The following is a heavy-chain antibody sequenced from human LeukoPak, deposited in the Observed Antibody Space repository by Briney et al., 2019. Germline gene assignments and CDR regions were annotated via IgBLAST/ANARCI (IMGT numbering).Heavy chain of an antibody. CDR2: ISYDGSHS. J-gene: IGHJ6*02. Sequence: GSLRLSCAASGFTFKKYGLEWVRQAPGKGLEWVALISYDGSHSYYADSVEGRFTISRDDSKNTLDLQMNSLRVEDTAVYYCAKDLANSSSWWGANFYYYGMDVWGQGAAVTVSS. V-gene: IGHV3-30*18. D-gene: IGHD6-13*01. CDR3: AKDLANSSSWWGANFYYYGMDV. CDR1: GFTFKKYG.